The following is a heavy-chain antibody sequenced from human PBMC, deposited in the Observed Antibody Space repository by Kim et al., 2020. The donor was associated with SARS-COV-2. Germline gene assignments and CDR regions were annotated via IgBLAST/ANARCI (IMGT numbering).Heavy chain of an antibody. Sequence: GGSLRLSCAASGFTFTTYAMSWVRQAPGRGLEWVSGISGSGGRTYYADSVKGRFAISRDNSKNTLYLQMSSLRAEDTALYFCAKIGPGCGREIVVIVAACFDYWGQGTQVTVSS. CDR1: GFTFTTYA. D-gene: IGHD2-15*01. CDR3: AKIGPGCGREIVVIVAACFDY. V-gene: IGHV3-23*01. J-gene: IGHJ4*02. CDR2: ISGSGGRT.